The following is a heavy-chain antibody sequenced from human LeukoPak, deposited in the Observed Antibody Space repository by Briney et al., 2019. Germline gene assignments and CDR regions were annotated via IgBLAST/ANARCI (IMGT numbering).Heavy chain of an antibody. CDR1: GFSFSSYG. CDR3: AKEAPERGSYAFDM. Sequence: PGGSLRLSCAASGFSFSSYGMHWVRQAPGKGLEWVAITSYDGSSEYYADSVKGRFTISRDNSKNTLYLQMNSLRSADTGVYYCAKEAPERGSYAFDMWGQGTMVTVSS. V-gene: IGHV3-30*18. CDR2: TSYDGSSE. D-gene: IGHD3-16*01. J-gene: IGHJ3*02.